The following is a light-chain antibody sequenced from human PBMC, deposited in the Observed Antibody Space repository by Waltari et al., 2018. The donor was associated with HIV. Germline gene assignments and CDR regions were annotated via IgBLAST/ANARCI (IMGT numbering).Light chain of an antibody. CDR2: DDR. Sequence: SSVLTQPPSVSVAPGQTARISCGGKNFAGTKSVPLYRLNPGQAPVVVIYDDRDRPSGIPDRFSGSSSGDTATLTISRAEAGDEADYYCQVWDGRGDPVIFGGGTKLAVV. CDR3: QVWDGRGDPVI. J-gene: IGLJ2*01. CDR1: NFAGTKS. V-gene: IGLV3-21*02.